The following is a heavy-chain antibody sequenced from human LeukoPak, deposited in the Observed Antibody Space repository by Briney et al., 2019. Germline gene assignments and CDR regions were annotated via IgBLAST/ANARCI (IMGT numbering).Heavy chain of an antibody. CDR1: GGPISSYY. Sequence: SETLSLTCTVSGGPISSYYWSWIRQPPGKGLEWIGYIYYSGSTNYNPSLKSRVTISVDTSKNQFSLRLSSVTAADTAVYYCARASYSYDINGWVPFDYWGQGTLVTVSS. CDR3: ARASYSYDINGWVPFDY. CDR2: IYYSGST. V-gene: IGHV4-59*08. J-gene: IGHJ4*02. D-gene: IGHD3-22*01.